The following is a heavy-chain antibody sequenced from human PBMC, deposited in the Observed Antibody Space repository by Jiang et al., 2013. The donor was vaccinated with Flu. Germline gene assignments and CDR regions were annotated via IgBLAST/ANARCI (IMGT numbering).Heavy chain of an antibody. CDR3: ARGLAHCRGGGCSL. J-gene: IGHJ4*02. CDR2: INPSGGST. CDR1: GYTFSTYF. Sequence: GAEVKKPGASVKVSCKASGYTFSTYFIHWVRQAPGQGLEWMGVINPSGGSTTYAQSFQDRITLTMDTSTSTVYMELSSLRSEDTAVYYCARGLAHCRGGGCSLWGQGTLVTVSS. V-gene: IGHV1-46*03. D-gene: IGHD2-15*01.